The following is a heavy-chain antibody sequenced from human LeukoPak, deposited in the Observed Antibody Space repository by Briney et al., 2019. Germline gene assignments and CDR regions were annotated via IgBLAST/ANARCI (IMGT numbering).Heavy chain of an antibody. V-gene: IGHV4-30-4*08. D-gene: IGHD6-19*01. CDR1: GGSISNGDYY. CDR3: ARHPSSGWSHYNWFDP. Sequence: PSETLSLTCTVSGGSISNGDYYWSWIRQPPGKGLEWIGYIYYSGTMYYNPSLKSRLTMSVDTSKNQFSLKLSSVTAADTAVYYCARHPSSGWSHYNWFDPWGQGTLVTVSS. CDR2: IYYSGTM. J-gene: IGHJ5*02.